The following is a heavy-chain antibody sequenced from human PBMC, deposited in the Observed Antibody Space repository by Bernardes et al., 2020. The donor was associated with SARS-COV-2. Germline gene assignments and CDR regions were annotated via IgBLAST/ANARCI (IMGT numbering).Heavy chain of an antibody. Sequence: SGPTLVKPTQTLTLTCTFSGFSVSTSQMRVSWIRQSPGEAQEWLARIDWDDDKFYSTSLKTRLTIPKDTSKNQVVLTMTNMDPVDTATYYCALCLGARSSLDYWGQGTLVTVSS. CDR2: IDWDDDK. CDR3: ALCLGARSSLDY. J-gene: IGHJ4*02. V-gene: IGHV2-70*04. D-gene: IGHD3-16*01. CDR1: GFSVSTSQMR.